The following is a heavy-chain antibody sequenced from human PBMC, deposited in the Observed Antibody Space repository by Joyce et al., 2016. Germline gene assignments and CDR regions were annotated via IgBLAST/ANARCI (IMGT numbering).Heavy chain of an antibody. CDR3: ARDIHYYNSSGYYWGAFDI. CDR1: GYNFTTYG. V-gene: IGHV1-18*01. Sequence: QVQLVQSGSEVKKPGASVEVSCKASGYNFTTYGISWVRQAPGQGFEWMGWISADHGNTKYAQKYQGRITMTIDTSTSTADMELEGLGSDDTAVYYCARDIHYYNSSGYYWGAFDIWGQGTMVSVSS. J-gene: IGHJ3*02. D-gene: IGHD3-22*01. CDR2: ISADHGNT.